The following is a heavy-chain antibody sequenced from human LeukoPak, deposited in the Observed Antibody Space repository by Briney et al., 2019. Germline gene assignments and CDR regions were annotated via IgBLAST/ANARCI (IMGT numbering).Heavy chain of an antibody. V-gene: IGHV3-33*01. J-gene: IGHJ6*02. CDR3: ATDGGYYYYGMDV. CDR1: GFSFRTYG. Sequence: PGRSLRLSCAASGFSFRTYGMHWVRQAPGTGLDWVAVIWYDGSTEFYADSVKGRFTISRDNSNNTLYLQMNSLRAEDTAVYSCATDGGYYYYGMDVWGQGTTVTVSS. CDR2: IWYDGSTE.